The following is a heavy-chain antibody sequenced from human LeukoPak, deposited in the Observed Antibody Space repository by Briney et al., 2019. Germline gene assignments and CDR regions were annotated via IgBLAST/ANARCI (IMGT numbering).Heavy chain of an antibody. CDR2: ISNNGGSS. V-gene: IGHV3-64D*09. Sequence: PGGSLRLSCSASGFTFSAYAMYWVRQAPGKGLEYVSGISNNGGSSFYADSVKGRLTISRDNSKNTLYLQMSSLRAEDTAVYYCVKITSVTGGDCWGQGTRLTVFS. CDR1: GFTFSAYA. CDR3: VKITSVTGGDC. J-gene: IGHJ4*02. D-gene: IGHD1-1*01.